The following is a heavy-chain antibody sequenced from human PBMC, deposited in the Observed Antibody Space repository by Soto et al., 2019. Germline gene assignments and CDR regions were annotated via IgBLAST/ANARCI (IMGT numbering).Heavy chain of an antibody. D-gene: IGHD5-18*01. Sequence: EVQLLESGGGLVQPGGSLRLSCAASGFTFSSYAMSWVRQAPGKGLEWVSAISGSGGSTYYADSVKGRFTISRDNSKNTLFQQMNSRRADDTAVYYWAKEMVQLLSDYYYYYMDVWGKGTTVTVSS. V-gene: IGHV3-23*01. J-gene: IGHJ6*03. CDR1: GFTFSSYA. CDR3: AKEMVQLLSDYYYYYMDV. CDR2: ISGSGGST.